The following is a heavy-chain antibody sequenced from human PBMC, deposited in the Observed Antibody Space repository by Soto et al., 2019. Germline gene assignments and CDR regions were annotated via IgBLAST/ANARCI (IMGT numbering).Heavy chain of an antibody. CDR1: GCSISSGDYY. V-gene: IGHV4-30-4*01. Sequence: PSETLTLASAVSGCSISSGDYYWSWIRQPPGKGLEWIGYIYYSGSTYYNPSLKSRVTISVDTSKNQFSLKLSSVTAADTVVYYCARDLYYYDSSGYWKWWYFDYWGQGTLVTVSS. J-gene: IGHJ4*02. CDR3: ARDLYYYDSSGYWKWWYFDY. CDR2: IYYSGST. D-gene: IGHD3-22*01.